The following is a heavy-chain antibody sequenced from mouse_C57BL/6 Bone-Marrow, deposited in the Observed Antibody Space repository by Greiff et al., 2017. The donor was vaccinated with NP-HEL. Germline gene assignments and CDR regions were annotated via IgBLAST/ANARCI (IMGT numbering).Heavy chain of an antibody. CDR2: ILPGSGST. V-gene: IGHV1-9*01. J-gene: IGHJ1*03. CDR3: ASYDYDVRVWYFDV. Sequence: VKLMESGAELMKPGASVKLSCKATGYTFTGYWIEWVKQRPGHGLEWIGEILPGSGSTNYNEKFKGKATFTADTSSNTAYMQLSSLTTEDSAIYYCASYDYDVRVWYFDVWGTGTTVTVSS. D-gene: IGHD2-4*01. CDR1: GYTFTGYW.